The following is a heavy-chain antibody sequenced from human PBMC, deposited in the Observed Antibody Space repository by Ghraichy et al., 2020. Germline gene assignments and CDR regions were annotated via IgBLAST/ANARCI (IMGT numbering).Heavy chain of an antibody. D-gene: IGHD2-15*01. CDR3: ARLVGDSIPNQPQVSD. J-gene: IGHJ4*02. CDR1: GGSIKNYF. V-gene: IGHV4-4*07. Sequence: SETLSLTCSVYGGSIKNYFWTWIRQPVGQGLQWIGRVSSNGNTIYNPSLDGRVTMSVDTSNNQFSLRLTSVTTADSAMYYCARLVGDSIPNQPQVSDWGPATPVTVPP. CDR2: VSSNGNT.